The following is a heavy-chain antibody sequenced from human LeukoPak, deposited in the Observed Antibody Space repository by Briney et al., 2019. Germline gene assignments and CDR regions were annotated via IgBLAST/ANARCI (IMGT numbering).Heavy chain of an antibody. CDR2: TSTSGGST. D-gene: IGHD5-18*01. CDR3: AKGAGIQLWPSFDY. CDR1: GFTFSSYA. J-gene: IGHJ4*02. Sequence: GGSLRLSCAASGFTFSSYAMNWVRQAPGKGLEWVSTTSTSGGSTYHADSMKGRFTTSRDNSKNTLYLQMNSLRAEDTAVYYCAKGAGIQLWPSFDYWGQGTLVTVSS. V-gene: IGHV3-23*01.